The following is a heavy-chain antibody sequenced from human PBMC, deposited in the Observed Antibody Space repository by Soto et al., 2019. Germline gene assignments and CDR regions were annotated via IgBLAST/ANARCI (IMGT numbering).Heavy chain of an antibody. CDR3: ASGRAGSGSYSGWFDP. Sequence: ASVKVSCKASGYTFTSYYMHWVRQAPGQGLEWMGIINPSGGSTSYAQKFQGRVTMTRDTSTSTVYMELSSLRSEDTAVYYCASGRAGSGSYSGWFDPWGQGTLVTVSS. V-gene: IGHV1-46*01. J-gene: IGHJ5*02. D-gene: IGHD1-26*01. CDR1: GYTFTSYY. CDR2: INPSGGST.